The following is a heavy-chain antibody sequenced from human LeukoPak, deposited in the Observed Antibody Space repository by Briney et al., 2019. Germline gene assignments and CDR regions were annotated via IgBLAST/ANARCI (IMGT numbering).Heavy chain of an antibody. V-gene: IGHV3-33*06. Sequence: GGSLRLSCAASGFTSSSYGMHWVRQAPGKGLEWVAVIWYDGSNKYYADSVKGRFTISRDNSKNTLYLQMNSLRAEDTAVYYCAKDLLMTTVTTFPWFDPWGQGTLVTVSS. CDR1: GFTSSSYG. CDR3: AKDLLMTTVTTFPWFDP. CDR2: IWYDGSNK. D-gene: IGHD4-11*01. J-gene: IGHJ5*02.